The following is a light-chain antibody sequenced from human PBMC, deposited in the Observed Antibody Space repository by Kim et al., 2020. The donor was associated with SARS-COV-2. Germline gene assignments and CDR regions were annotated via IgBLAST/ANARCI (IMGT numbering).Light chain of an antibody. V-gene: IGKV1-5*03. Sequence: DIQMTQSPSTLSASVGTRVTITCRASQSISNNLAWYQQKPGKAPKVLIYKASSLESGVPSRFSGSGSGTEFTLTIRSLQPDDFATYYCQHFNSYPLTFGGGTKVDIK. J-gene: IGKJ4*01. CDR2: KAS. CDR1: QSISNN. CDR3: QHFNSYPLT.